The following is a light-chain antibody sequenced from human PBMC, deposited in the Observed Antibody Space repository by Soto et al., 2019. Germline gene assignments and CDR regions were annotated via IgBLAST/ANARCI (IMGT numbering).Light chain of an antibody. CDR1: PSVLTY. CDR3: QQRERT. CDR2: EAS. J-gene: IGKJ1*01. Sequence: VLTQSPATLSLSPGERATLSCRASPSVLTYIAWYQQKPGQAPRLLICEASKRATGVPARFSGSGSGTDFTLTISSLEPEDFAVYLCQQRERTFGQGTKV. V-gene: IGKV3-11*01.